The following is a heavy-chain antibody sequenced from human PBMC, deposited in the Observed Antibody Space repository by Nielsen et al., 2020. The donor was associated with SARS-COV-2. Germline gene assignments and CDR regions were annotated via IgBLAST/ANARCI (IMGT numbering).Heavy chain of an antibody. CDR2: ISSSSSYI. J-gene: IGHJ6*02. CDR3: ARGNYDFWSGYYYYYGMDV. D-gene: IGHD3-3*01. V-gene: IGHV3-21*01. Sequence: VRQAPGKGLEWVSFISSSSSYIYYADSVKGRFTISRDNAKNSLYLQMNSLRAEDTAVYYCARGNYDFWSGYYYYYGMDVWGQGTTVTVSS.